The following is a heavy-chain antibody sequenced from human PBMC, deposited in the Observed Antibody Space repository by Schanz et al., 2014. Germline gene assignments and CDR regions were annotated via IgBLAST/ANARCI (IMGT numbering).Heavy chain of an antibody. CDR2: ISFDGRNT. CDR1: GITLSGYG. D-gene: IGHD6-13*01. J-gene: IGHJ4*02. V-gene: IGHV3-30*03. CDR3: AREKEEVAADGSFFDY. Sequence: QVQLVESGGGVVQPGRSLRLSCAASGITLSGYGLHWVRQAPGKGLEWVGFISFDGRNTGYAHSVKGRFTISRDNSKNTGNLQMNSLRAKDTAVYYCAREKEEVAADGSFFDYWGQGTLVTVSS.